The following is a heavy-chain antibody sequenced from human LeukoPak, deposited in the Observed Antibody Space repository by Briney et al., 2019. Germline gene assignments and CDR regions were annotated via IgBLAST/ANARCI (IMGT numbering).Heavy chain of an antibody. V-gene: IGHV4-39*01. J-gene: IGHJ4*02. D-gene: IGHD1-26*01. CDR1: GGSISSSSHY. CDR2: IYYSGRT. Sequence: AETLFLTCSVSGGSISSSSHYWGWIRQPPGKGLEWIGSIYYSGRTNYNPSFNPSLKSRATISVDTSKNQFSLKLSSVTAADTAVYFCARLQWELPDYWGQGTLVILPS. CDR3: ARLQWELPDY.